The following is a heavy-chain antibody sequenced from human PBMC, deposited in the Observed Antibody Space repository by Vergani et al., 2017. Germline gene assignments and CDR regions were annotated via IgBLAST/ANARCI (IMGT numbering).Heavy chain of an antibody. D-gene: IGHD5-12*01. V-gene: IGHV4-30-4*08. CDR1: GASISSGDSY. CDR3: AREELRFSRTLDS. CDR2: IAHTGAY. J-gene: IGHJ4*02. Sequence: QVKLQESGPGVVKLSHTLSLTCSVSGASISSGDSYWSWIRQTQGKGLEWIGYIAHTGAYYYNPSHRSRLSISLDTSRNQFSLKLTSVTAEDTAVYFCAREELRFSRTLDSWGQGTQVTVSS.